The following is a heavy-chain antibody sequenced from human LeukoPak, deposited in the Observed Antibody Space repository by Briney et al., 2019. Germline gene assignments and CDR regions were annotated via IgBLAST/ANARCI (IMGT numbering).Heavy chain of an antibody. CDR2: IYYSGST. Sequence: SETLSLTCTVSGGSISSGGYYGSWIRQHPGKGLEWIGYIYYSGSTYYNPSLKSRVTVSVDTSKNQFSLKLSSVTAADTAVYYCARWDPRSTKVSFDYWGQGTLVTVSS. J-gene: IGHJ4*02. CDR1: GGSISSGGYY. V-gene: IGHV4-31*03. CDR3: ARWDPRSTKVSFDY. D-gene: IGHD3-10*01.